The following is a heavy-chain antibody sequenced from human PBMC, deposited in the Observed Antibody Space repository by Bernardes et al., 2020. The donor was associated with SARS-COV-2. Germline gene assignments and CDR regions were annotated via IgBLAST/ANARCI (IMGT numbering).Heavy chain of an antibody. CDR1: GGSISSGGYY. Sequence: SYSLSLTCTVSGGSISSGGYYWGWIRQPPGKGLEWIVSFYSSGNTYYNPSLQSRLSKSIDTSKNQFSLRLSSVTAADTAVYYCAGSSCGADCYIGGLRSWDYGMDVWGQGTTVTVSS. V-gene: IGHV4-39*01. CDR2: FYSSGNT. J-gene: IGHJ6*02. D-gene: IGHD2-21*02. CDR3: AGSSCGADCYIGGLRSWDYGMDV.